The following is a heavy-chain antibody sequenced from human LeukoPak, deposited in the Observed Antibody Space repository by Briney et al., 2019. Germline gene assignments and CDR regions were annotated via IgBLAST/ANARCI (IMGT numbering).Heavy chain of an antibody. CDR3: AKWESNLDY. V-gene: IGHV3-30*18. CDR2: ISYDGSNK. D-gene: IGHD1-26*01. Sequence: PGRSLTLSCAASGFTFSSYGMHWLRQAPGKGLEWVAVISYDGSNKYYANSVKGRFTISRDNSKNTLYLQMNSLRAEDTAVYYCAKWESNLDYWGQGTLVTVSS. CDR1: GFTFSSYG. J-gene: IGHJ4*02.